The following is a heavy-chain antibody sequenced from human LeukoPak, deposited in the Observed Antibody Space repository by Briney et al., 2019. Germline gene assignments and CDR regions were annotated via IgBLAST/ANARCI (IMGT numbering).Heavy chain of an antibody. CDR2: ISSSGSTI. Sequence: GGSLRLSCAASGFTFSDYYMSWIRQAPGKGLEWVSYISSSGSTIHYADSVKGRFTISRDNAKNSLYLQMNSLRAEDTAVYYCARDRRHLRGYFDLWGRGTLVIVSS. CDR1: GFTFSDYY. J-gene: IGHJ2*01. CDR3: ARDRRHLRGYFDL. V-gene: IGHV3-11*01.